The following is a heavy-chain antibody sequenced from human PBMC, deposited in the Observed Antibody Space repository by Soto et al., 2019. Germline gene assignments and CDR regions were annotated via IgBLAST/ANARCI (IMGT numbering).Heavy chain of an antibody. J-gene: IGHJ4*02. Sequence: PGGSLRLSCAASGFTFSSYSMNWVRQAPGKGLEWVSSISSSGSYIYYADSVKGRFTISRDNAKNSLYLQMNSLRAEDTAVYYCERDTIGYYGDPYYGYWGQGTLVTVSS. CDR2: ISSSGSYI. CDR1: GFTFSSYS. V-gene: IGHV3-21*01. CDR3: ERDTIGYYGDPYYGY. D-gene: IGHD3-3*01.